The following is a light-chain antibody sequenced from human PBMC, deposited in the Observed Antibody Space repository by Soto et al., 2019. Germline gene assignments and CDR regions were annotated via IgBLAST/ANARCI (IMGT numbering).Light chain of an antibody. CDR2: DAS. CDR1: QSISIW. J-gene: IGKJ1*01. CDR3: QQYNSYSWT. V-gene: IGKV1-5*01. Sequence: PSTLSASVGDRVTITCRASQSISIWLAWYQQKPGKAPKLLIFDASSLESGVPSRFSGSGSGTEFTLTISSLQPDDFATYYCQQYNSYSWTFGQGTKVDIK.